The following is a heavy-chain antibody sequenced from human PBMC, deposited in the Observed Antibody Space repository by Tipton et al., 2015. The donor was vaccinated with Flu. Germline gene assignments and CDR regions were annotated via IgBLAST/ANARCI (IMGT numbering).Heavy chain of an antibody. CDR3: ATFKRNPYYHFDY. V-gene: IGHV4-38-2*01. D-gene: IGHD3-10*01. CDR1: GYSIGSGYY. Sequence: TLSLTCAVSGYSIGSGYYWGWIRQAPGKGLEWIASIYHSGTTYYNPSLKSRVTISLDTSKNQFSLKLSSVTAADTAVYYCATFKRNPYYHFDYWGQGTLVTVSS. CDR2: IYHSGTT. J-gene: IGHJ4*02.